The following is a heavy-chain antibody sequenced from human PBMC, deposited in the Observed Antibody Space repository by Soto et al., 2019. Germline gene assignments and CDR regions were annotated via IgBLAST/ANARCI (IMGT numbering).Heavy chain of an antibody. V-gene: IGHV3-23*01. J-gene: IGHJ3*02. CDR1: GFTFSSYA. D-gene: IGHD3-16*01. Sequence: GGSLRLSCAASGFTFSSYAMSWVRQAPGKGLEWVSAISGSGGSTYYADSVKGRFTISRDNSKNTLYLQMNSLRAEDTAVYYCAKDLYHDYVDFECCSEAFDIWGQGTMVTVSS. CDR3: AKDLYHDYVDFECCSEAFDI. CDR2: ISGSGGST.